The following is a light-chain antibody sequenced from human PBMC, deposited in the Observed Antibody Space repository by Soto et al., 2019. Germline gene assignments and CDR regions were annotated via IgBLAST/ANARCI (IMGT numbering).Light chain of an antibody. CDR1: QSINNY. CDR2: AAS. CDR3: HQSYDIPT. J-gene: IGKJ5*01. Sequence: DIQMTQSPSTLSASVGDRVTITCRASQSINNYLNWFQQRPGKAPKLLIYAASNLQSEVPSRFSGSGSGTDFTLTVSSLQPEDFATYYCHQSYDIPTFGQGTRLEIK. V-gene: IGKV1-39*01.